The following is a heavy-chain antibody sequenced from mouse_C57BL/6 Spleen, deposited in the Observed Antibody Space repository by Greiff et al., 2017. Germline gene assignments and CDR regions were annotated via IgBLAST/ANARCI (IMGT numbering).Heavy chain of an antibody. Sequence: QVQLKQSGAELVRPGASVTLSCKASGYTFTDYEMHWVKQTPVHGLGWIGAIDPETGGTASNQKFKGKAILTADKSSSTAYMELRSLTSEDAAVYYCTRTTTVVARYFDVWGTGTTVTVSS. D-gene: IGHD1-1*01. J-gene: IGHJ1*03. CDR1: GYTFTDYE. V-gene: IGHV1-15*01. CDR2: IDPETGGT. CDR3: TRTTTVVARYFDV.